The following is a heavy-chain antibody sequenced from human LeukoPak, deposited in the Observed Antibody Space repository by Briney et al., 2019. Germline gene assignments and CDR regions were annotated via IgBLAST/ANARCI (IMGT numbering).Heavy chain of an antibody. V-gene: IGHV4-34*01. D-gene: IGHD6-19*01. CDR3: ARGRLGCIAVADPGQFDY. CDR2: TIDSGST. J-gene: IGHJ4*02. CDR1: GGSFSGYY. Sequence: PETLSLTCAVYGGSFSGYYWSWVRQPPGKGLEWIGETIDSGSTNYNTSLKSRVTISVDTSKNEFSLKLSSVTAANTGVYYCARGRLGCIAVADPGQFDYRGEGTLVSVSS.